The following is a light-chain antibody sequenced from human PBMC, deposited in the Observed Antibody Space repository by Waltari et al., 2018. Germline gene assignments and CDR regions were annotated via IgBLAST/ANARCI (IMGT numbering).Light chain of an antibody. Sequence: DIMMTQSPDVLAVSLGERASIKCKSNHSVVDYFNTKDSLAWYQQKAGQPPRLLIHWASTRETGVPDRFSGSGSGTDFTLTISSLQAEDAALYYCQQYYGPPYNFGQGTRLEIK. CDR3: QQYYGPPYN. V-gene: IGKV4-1*01. J-gene: IGKJ2*01. CDR2: WAS. CDR1: HSVVDYFNTKDS.